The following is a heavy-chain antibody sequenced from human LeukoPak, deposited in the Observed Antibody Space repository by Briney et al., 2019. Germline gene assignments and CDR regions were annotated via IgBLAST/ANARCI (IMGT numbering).Heavy chain of an antibody. J-gene: IGHJ3*02. Sequence: GESLKISCKGSGYSFTSYWIGWERQMPGKGLEWMGVIYPGDSDTRYSPSFQGQVTISADKSISTAYLQWSSLKASDTAMYYCARLVVVPAAIGHDAFDIWGQGTMVTVSS. CDR2: IYPGDSDT. CDR3: ARLVVVPAAIGHDAFDI. CDR1: GYSFTSYW. V-gene: IGHV5-51*01. D-gene: IGHD2-2*01.